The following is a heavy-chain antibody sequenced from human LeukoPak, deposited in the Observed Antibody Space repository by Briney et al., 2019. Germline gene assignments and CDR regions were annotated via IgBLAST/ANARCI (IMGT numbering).Heavy chain of an antibody. D-gene: IGHD1-1*01. V-gene: IGHV3-23*01. CDR3: AREVLYYYYMDV. J-gene: IGHJ6*03. CDR1: GFTFSNYD. Sequence: PGGTLRLSCAASGFTFSNYDMSWVRQAPGKGLEWVSAISGSGGSTYYADSVKGRFTISRDNAKNSLYLQMNSLRAEDTAVYYCAREVLYYYYMDVWGKGTTVTISS. CDR2: ISGSGGST.